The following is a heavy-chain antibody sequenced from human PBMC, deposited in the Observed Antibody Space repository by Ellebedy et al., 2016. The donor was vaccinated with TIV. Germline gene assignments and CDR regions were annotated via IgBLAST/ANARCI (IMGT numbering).Heavy chain of an antibody. V-gene: IGHV3-30*04. J-gene: IGHJ4*02. D-gene: IGHD2-21*02. CDR2: ISYDGRNE. Sequence: PGGSLRLSCAASGFTFNTFSMHWVRQAPGKGLEWVAVISYDGRNEYYADSVKGRFTISRDNSKNTLYLQMNSLRAEDTAVYYCARECGGDWPYYFDYWGQGTLVTVSS. CDR1: GFTFNTFS. CDR3: ARECGGDWPYYFDY.